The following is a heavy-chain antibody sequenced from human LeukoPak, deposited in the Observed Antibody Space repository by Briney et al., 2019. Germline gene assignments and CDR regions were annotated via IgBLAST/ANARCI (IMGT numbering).Heavy chain of an antibody. CDR1: GGSISSYY. D-gene: IGHD3-10*01. CDR2: IYYSGST. J-gene: IGHJ5*02. V-gene: IGHV4-59*01. Sequence: SETLSLTCTVSGGSISSYYWSWIQQPPGKGLEWIGYIYYSGSTNYNPSLKSRVTISVDTSKNQFSLKLSSVTAADTAVYYCARDQPPNYYGSGSYYTHWFDPWGQGTLVTVSS. CDR3: ARDQPPNYYGSGSYYTHWFDP.